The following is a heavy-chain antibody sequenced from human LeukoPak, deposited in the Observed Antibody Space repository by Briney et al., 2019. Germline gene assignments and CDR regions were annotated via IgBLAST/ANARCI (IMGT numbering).Heavy chain of an antibody. CDR1: GFTFSSYW. J-gene: IGHJ4*02. D-gene: IGHD5-12*01. Sequence: SGGSLRLSCAASGFTFSSYWMSWVRQAPGKGLEWVANIKQDGSEKYYVDSVKGRFTISRDNAKNSLYLQMNSLRAEDTAVYYCARERKRGYSGYEIDYWGQGTLVTVSS. CDR2: IKQDGSEK. CDR3: ARERKRGYSGYEIDY. V-gene: IGHV3-7*01.